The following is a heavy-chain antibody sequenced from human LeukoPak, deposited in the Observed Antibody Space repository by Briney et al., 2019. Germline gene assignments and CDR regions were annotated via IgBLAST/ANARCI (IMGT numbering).Heavy chain of an antibody. V-gene: IGHV1-2*02. Sequence: WASVKVSCKASGYTFTGYYMRWVRQAPGQGLEWMGGINPNSGSTNYAHQFQGMVTMARTTSISTVFMVMTMLRSDDTAVYYCARDPGTTLLFHNWFDPWGQRTLVTVSS. J-gene: IGHJ5*02. D-gene: IGHD1-7*01. CDR3: ARDPGTTLLFHNWFDP. CDR2: INPNSGST. CDR1: GYTFTGYY.